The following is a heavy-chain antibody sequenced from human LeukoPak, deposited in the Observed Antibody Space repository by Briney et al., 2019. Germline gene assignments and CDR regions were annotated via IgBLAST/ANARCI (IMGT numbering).Heavy chain of an antibody. CDR1: GGSFSGYY. CDR2: INHSGST. J-gene: IGHJ4*02. V-gene: IGHV4-34*01. CDR3: ARGEEAVKFDY. D-gene: IGHD2-15*01. Sequence: SETLSLTCAVYGGSFSGYYWSWIRQPPGKGLEWIGEINHSGSTNYNPSLKSRVTISVDTSKNQFSLRLSSVTAADTAVYYCARGEEAVKFDYWGQGTLVTVSS.